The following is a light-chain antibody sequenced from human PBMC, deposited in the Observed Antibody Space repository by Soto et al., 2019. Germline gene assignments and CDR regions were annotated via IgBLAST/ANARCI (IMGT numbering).Light chain of an antibody. CDR1: QSINSW. CDR3: QQYNSYPCT. Sequence: DIQMTQSPSTLSASVGDRVTITCRASQSINSWLAWYQQKPGKAPKLLIYDASSLESGVPSRFSGSGSGTDFTLTISSLQPDDFATYYCQQYNSYPCTFGQGTKLEIK. J-gene: IGKJ2*02. V-gene: IGKV1-5*01. CDR2: DAS.